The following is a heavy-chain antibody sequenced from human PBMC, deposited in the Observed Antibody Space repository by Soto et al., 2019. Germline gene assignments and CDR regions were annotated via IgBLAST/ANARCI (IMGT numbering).Heavy chain of an antibody. V-gene: IGHV3-30-3*01. Sequence: QVQLVESGGGVVQPGRSLRLSCAASGFTFSSYAMHWVRQAPGQGLEWVAVISYDGSNKYYADSVKGRFTISRDNSKNTLYLQMNSLRAEDTAVYYCAREGITGTTPSNFDYWGQGTLVTVSS. CDR2: ISYDGSNK. CDR3: AREGITGTTPSNFDY. J-gene: IGHJ4*02. D-gene: IGHD1-7*01. CDR1: GFTFSSYA.